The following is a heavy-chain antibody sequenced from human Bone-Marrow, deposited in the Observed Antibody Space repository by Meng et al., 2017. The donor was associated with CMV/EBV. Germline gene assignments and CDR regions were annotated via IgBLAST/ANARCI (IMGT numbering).Heavy chain of an antibody. CDR1: GYSFTSYW. V-gene: IGHV5-51*01. D-gene: IGHD3-3*01. J-gene: IGHJ3*02. CDR2: IYPGDSDT. CDR3: ATSYDFWSASTKGAFDI. Sequence: KVSCKGSGYSFTSYWIGWARQMPGKGLEWMGIIYPGDSDTRYSPSFQGQVTISADKSISTAYLQWSSLKASDTAMYYCATSYDFWSASTKGAFDIWGQGTMVTVSS.